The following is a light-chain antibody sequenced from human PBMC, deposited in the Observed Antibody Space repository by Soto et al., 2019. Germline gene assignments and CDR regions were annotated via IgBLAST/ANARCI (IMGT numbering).Light chain of an antibody. CDR2: STN. J-gene: IGLJ3*02. CDR1: SGSVSTSYY. Sequence: QTVVTQEPSFSVSPGRTVTLTCGLSSGSVSTSYYPSWYQQTPGQAPRTLIYSTNTRSSGVPDRFSGSILGNKAALTITGAQADDESDYYCVLYMGSGVWVFGGGTQLTDL. V-gene: IGLV8-61*01. CDR3: VLYMGSGVWV.